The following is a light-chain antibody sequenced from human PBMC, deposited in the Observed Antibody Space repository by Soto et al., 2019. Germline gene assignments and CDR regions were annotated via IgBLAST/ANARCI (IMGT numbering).Light chain of an antibody. J-gene: IGKJ5*01. Sequence: DIQMTQSPASLSVSVGDRVTITCSASQSINNYLNWYLQRPGQAPKLLIRSASTLQRGVPSRFSGSGSRTEFTLTIADLQPDDFGTYYCPQSLTMPITFGHGTRLEIK. CDR1: QSINNY. CDR2: SAS. CDR3: PQSLTMPIT. V-gene: IGKV1-39*01.